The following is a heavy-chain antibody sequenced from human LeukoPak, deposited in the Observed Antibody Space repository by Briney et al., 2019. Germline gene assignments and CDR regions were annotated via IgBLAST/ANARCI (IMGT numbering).Heavy chain of an antibody. CDR3: ARGWDHFDSTSLAY. J-gene: IGHJ4*02. CDR2: INPNSGGT. V-gene: IGHV1-2*06. Sequence: GASVKVSCKASGYTFTGYHMHWVRQAPGQGLEWMGRINPNSGGTNYAQKFQGRVTMTRDTSISTAYMELSRLRSDDTAVYYCARGWDHFDSTSLAYWGQGTLVTVSS. D-gene: IGHD3-9*01. CDR1: GYTFTGYH.